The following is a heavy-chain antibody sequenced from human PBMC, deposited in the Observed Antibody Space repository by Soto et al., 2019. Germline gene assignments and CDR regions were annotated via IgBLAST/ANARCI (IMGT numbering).Heavy chain of an antibody. CDR1: GGSISGRDCC. CDR2: IYDSGST. J-gene: IGHJ5*02. CDR3: ARETNFEGPNNWCDP. Sequence: SETQSLTCTVSGGSISGRDCCWGWIRRPPGKGLEWLGYIYDSGSTYYNPSLKSRVTISVDTSKNQSSLKLSSVTAADTAVYYCARETNFEGPNNWCDPWGQGTLVTVPQ. V-gene: IGHV4-30-4*01.